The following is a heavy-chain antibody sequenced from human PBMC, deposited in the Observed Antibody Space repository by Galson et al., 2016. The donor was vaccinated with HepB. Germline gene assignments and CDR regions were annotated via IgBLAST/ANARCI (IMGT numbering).Heavy chain of an antibody. D-gene: IGHD2-21*02. J-gene: IGHJ4*01. CDR1: GGSISGSGQH. CDR2: IYYGGSS. CDR3: ARVRGCDSDFDY. Sequence: ETLSLTCSVSGGSISGSGQHWGWIRQPPGKGLEWIGTIYYGGSSYYNPSLKSRVTMSVDTSKDRFSLNLNSVTAADTAVYYCARVRGCDSDFDYWGLGTLVIVSS. V-gene: IGHV4-39*07.